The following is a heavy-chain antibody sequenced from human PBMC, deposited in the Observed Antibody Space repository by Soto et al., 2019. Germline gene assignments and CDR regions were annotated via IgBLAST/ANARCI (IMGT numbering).Heavy chain of an antibody. D-gene: IGHD3-22*01. CDR1: GGTFSSYA. CDR2: IIPIFGTA. CDR3: ARAAGDYYYDSSGYPGPFDY. V-gene: IGHV1-69*13. J-gene: IGHJ4*02. Sequence: ASVKVSCKASGGTFSSYAIGWVRQAPGQGLEWMGGIIPIFGTANYAQKFQGRVTITADESTSTAYMELSSLRSEDTAVYYCARAAGDYYYDSSGYPGPFDYWGQGTLVTVSS.